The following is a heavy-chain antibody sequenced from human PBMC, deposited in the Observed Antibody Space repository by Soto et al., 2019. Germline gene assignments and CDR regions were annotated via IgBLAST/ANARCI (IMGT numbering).Heavy chain of an antibody. D-gene: IGHD3-22*01. CDR2: ISGSGGST. V-gene: IGHV3-23*01. CDR3: AKDQAGAYYYDSSGSNDAFDI. J-gene: IGHJ3*02. Sequence: GGSLRLSCAASGFTFSSYAMSWVRQAPGKGLEWVSAISGSGGSTYYADSVKGRFTISRDNSKNTLYLQMNSLRAEDTAVYYCAKDQAGAYYYDSSGSNDAFDIWGQGTMVTVSS. CDR1: GFTFSSYA.